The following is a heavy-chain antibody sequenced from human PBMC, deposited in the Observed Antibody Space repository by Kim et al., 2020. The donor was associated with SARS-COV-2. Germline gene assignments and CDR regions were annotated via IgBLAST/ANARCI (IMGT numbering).Heavy chain of an antibody. D-gene: IGHD6-13*01. CDR1: GVSISSSSYY. CDR2: IYYSGST. Sequence: SETLSLTCTVSGVSISSSSYYWGWIRQPPGKGLEWIGSIYYSGSTYYNPSLKSRVTISVDTSKNQFSLKLSSVTAADTAVYYCARHSSSSSSWYWTGPGPNDAFDIWGQGTMVTVSS. CDR3: ARHSSSSSSWYWTGPGPNDAFDI. J-gene: IGHJ3*02. V-gene: IGHV4-39*01.